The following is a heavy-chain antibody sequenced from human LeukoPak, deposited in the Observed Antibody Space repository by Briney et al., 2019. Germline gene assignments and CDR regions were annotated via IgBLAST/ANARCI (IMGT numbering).Heavy chain of an antibody. CDR2: INPSGGST. D-gene: IGHD3-22*01. J-gene: IGHJ4*02. Sequence: ASVKVSCKASGYTFTSYYMHWVRQAPGQGLEWMGIINPSGGSTSYAQKFQGRVTMTRDTSTSTVYMELSSLRSEDTAVYYCARDRYYYASSGYIRGISFDYWGQGTLVTVSS. V-gene: IGHV1-46*01. CDR3: ARDRYYYASSGYIRGISFDY. CDR1: GYTFTSYY.